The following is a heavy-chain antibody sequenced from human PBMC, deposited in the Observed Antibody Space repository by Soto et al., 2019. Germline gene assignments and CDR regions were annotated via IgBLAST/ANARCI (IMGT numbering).Heavy chain of an antibody. CDR1: GGSISSYY. CDR2: IYYSGST. Sequence: QVQLQESGPGLVKPSETLSLTCTVSGGSISSYYWSWIRQPPGKGLEWIGYIYYSGSTNYNPSLKSRVTISVDTSKNQFSLKLSSVAAADTAVYYCARGVVGATESDYWGQGTLVTVSS. D-gene: IGHD1-26*01. V-gene: IGHV4-59*01. CDR3: ARGVVGATESDY. J-gene: IGHJ4*02.